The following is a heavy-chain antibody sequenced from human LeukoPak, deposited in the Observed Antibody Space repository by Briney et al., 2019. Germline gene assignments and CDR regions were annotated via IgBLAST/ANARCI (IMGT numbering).Heavy chain of an antibody. V-gene: IGHV1-69*04. D-gene: IGHD3-3*01. CDR1: GGTFSSYA. CDR2: IIPILGIA. CDR3: AGELKVGDVYFDP. Sequence: LVKVYCKASGGTFSSYAISWVRQAPGQGLEWMGRIIPILGIANYAQKFQGRVTLTRDMSTSTAYMEVSSLTSEDTATYYCAGELKVGDVYFDPWGQGTLVTVSS. J-gene: IGHJ5*02.